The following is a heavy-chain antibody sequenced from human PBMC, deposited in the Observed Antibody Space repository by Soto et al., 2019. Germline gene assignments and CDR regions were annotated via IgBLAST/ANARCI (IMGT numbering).Heavy chain of an antibody. CDR1: GFRFSGYW. CDR3: EREFLILTGYFVDASFDY. CDR2: IKQDGSEK. Sequence: PGGSLRLSCAASGFRFSGYWMTLVRQAPGKGLEWVANIKQDGSEKFYVDSVKGRFTISRDNAKNSLYLQLDSLRAEDTAVYYCEREFLILTGYFVDASFDYWRQGNLVAVSS. D-gene: IGHD3-9*01. J-gene: IGHJ4*02. V-gene: IGHV3-7*01.